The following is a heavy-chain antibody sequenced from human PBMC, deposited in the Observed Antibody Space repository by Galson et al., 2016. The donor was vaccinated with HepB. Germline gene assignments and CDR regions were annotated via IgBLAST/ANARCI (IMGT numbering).Heavy chain of an antibody. V-gene: IGHV3-23*01. CDR3: AKDRGLRYFDWFRDY. D-gene: IGHD3-9*01. J-gene: IGHJ4*02. CDR1: GYIFANYA. Sequence: SLRLSCAASGYIFANYATSWVRQAPGQGLEWVSTIDKSGDTTHYAGSVKGRFTISRDDAKDTLYLQMNALRAEDTAISYCAKDRGLRYFDWFRDYWGQGTLVTVSP. CDR2: IDKSGDTT.